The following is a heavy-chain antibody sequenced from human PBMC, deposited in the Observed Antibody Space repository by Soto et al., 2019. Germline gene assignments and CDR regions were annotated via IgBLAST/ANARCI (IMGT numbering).Heavy chain of an antibody. CDR3: ARRYIVGVTGDY. J-gene: IGHJ4*02. D-gene: IGHD1-26*01. Sequence: EVQLVETGGGMIQPGGSLRLSCAVSGFSVSSNYMSWVRQPPGKGLEWVSLIYSGGTTSYADSVKGRFIISRDSSKNTLFLQMNSLRVEDTAVYYCARRYIVGVTGDYWGQGTLVTVSS. CDR1: GFSVSSNY. V-gene: IGHV3-53*02. CDR2: IYSGGTT.